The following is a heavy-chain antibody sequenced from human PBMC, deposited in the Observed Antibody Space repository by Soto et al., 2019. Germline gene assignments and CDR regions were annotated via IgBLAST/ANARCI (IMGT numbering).Heavy chain of an antibody. CDR1: GYIFSNYW. V-gene: IGHV5-51*01. D-gene: IGHD6-19*01. CDR3: ARPLPPGGSGWSSYFF. Sequence: GESLKISCNASGYIFSNYWIAWVRQMPGKGLEWMGIIYPDDSDTRYSPSFQGQVTISADKSINTAYLQWSSLKASDTAIYYCARPLPPGGSGWSSYFFWGQGTLVTVSS. J-gene: IGHJ4*01. CDR2: IYPDDSDT.